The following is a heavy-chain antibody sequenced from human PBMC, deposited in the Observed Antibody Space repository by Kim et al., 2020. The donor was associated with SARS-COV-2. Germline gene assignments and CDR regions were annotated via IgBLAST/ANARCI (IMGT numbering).Heavy chain of an antibody. CDR2: ISYDGSNK. CDR3: AKIVVVTVFDAFDI. Sequence: GGSLRLSCAASGFTFSSYGMHWVRQAPGKGLEWVAVISYDGSNKYYADSVKGRFTISRDNSKNTLYLQMNSLRAEDTAVYYCAKIVVVTVFDAFDIWGQG. CDR1: GFTFSSYG. D-gene: IGHD3-22*01. J-gene: IGHJ3*02. V-gene: IGHV3-30*18.